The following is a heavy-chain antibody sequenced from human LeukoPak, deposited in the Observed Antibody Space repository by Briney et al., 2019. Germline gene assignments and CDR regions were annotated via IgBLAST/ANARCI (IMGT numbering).Heavy chain of an antibody. J-gene: IGHJ4*02. Sequence: QTGRSLRLSCAASGFTFSNSAMHWVRQVPGKGLEWVSAISGGDSTYYADSVKGRFTISRDNSKNTLYLQMNSLRAEDTAVYYCVKGLSSYGYSLFDYWGQGTLVTVSS. CDR1: GFTFSNSA. D-gene: IGHD3-16*01. V-gene: IGHV3-23*01. CDR3: VKGLSSYGYSLFDY. CDR2: ISGGDST.